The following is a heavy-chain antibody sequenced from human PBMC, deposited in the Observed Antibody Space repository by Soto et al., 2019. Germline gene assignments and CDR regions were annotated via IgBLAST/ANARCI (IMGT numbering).Heavy chain of an antibody. CDR3: AKDWYGMVSYFDY. CDR2: ISGSGGST. Sequence: LRLSCAASGFTFSSYAMSWVRQAPGKGLEWVSAISGSGGSTYYADSVKGRFTISRDNSKNTLYLQMNSLRAEDTAVYYCAKDWYGMVSYFDYWGQGTLVTVYS. D-gene: IGHD3-10*01. V-gene: IGHV3-23*01. CDR1: GFTFSSYA. J-gene: IGHJ4*02.